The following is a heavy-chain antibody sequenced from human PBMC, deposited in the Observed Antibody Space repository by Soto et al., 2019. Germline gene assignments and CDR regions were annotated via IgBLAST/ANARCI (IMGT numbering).Heavy chain of an antibody. J-gene: IGHJ4*02. CDR1: GDSISNYY. Sequence: PSETLSLTGTVSGDSISNYYWSWIRQPAGKGMEWIGRIHATESTNYNPSLKSRVTMSIDTSNNQFSLKLSSLTAADTAVYYCARALSSAAGLYFDYWGQGTLVTVSS. D-gene: IGHD6-13*01. CDR3: ARALSSAAGLYFDY. CDR2: IHATEST. V-gene: IGHV4-4*07.